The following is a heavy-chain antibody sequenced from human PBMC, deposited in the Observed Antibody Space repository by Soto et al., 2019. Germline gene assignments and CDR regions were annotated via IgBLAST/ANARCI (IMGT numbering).Heavy chain of an antibody. V-gene: IGHV4-30-4*01. CDR1: GGSISSGDYY. J-gene: IGHJ4*02. D-gene: IGHD3-3*01. Sequence: QVQLQESGPGLVKPSQTLSLTCTVSGGSISSGDYYWSWIRQPPGKGLEWIGYIYYSGSTYYNPSLKSRVTISVDTSKNQFSRKLSSVTAADTAVYYCARARLEQHSPPLFDYWGQGTLVTVSS. CDR3: ARARLEQHSPPLFDY. CDR2: IYYSGST.